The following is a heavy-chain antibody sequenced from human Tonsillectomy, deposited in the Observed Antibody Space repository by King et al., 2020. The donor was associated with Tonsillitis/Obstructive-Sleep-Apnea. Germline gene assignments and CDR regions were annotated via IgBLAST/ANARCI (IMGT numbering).Heavy chain of an antibody. CDR1: GFTFSSYG. CDR3: ARDDYGGNSGVDY. J-gene: IGHJ4*02. CDR2: IWYDGSNK. D-gene: IGHD4-23*01. V-gene: IGHV3-33*01. Sequence: VQLVESGGGVVQPGRSLRLSCAASGFTFSSYGIHWVRQAPGKGPEWVALIWYDGSNKYYADSVKGRFTISRDNSKNTLYLQMNSLRAEDTAVYYCARDDYGGNSGVDYWGQGTLVTVSS.